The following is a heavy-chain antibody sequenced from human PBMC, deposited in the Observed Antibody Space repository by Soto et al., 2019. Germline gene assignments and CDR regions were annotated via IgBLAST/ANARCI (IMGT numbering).Heavy chain of an antibody. D-gene: IGHD3-3*01. J-gene: IGHJ5*02. Sequence: LSLTCAASGFTFSSYSMNWVRQAPGKGLEWVSSISSSSSYIYYADSVKGRFTISRDNAKNSLYLQMNSLRAEDTAVYYCARWGYDFWSGYHTDNWFDPWGQGTLVTVSS. V-gene: IGHV3-21*01. CDR2: ISSSSSYI. CDR1: GFTFSSYS. CDR3: ARWGYDFWSGYHTDNWFDP.